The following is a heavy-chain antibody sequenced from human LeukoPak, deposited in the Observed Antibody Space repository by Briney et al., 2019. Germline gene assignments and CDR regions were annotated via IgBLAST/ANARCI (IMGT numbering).Heavy chain of an antibody. J-gene: IGHJ5*02. D-gene: IGHD2-2*01. CDR2: ISAYNGNT. CDR1: GYTFTSYG. V-gene: IGHV1-18*01. Sequence: PRASVKVSCKASGYTFTSYGISWVRQAPGQGLEWMGWISAYNGNTNYAQKLQGRVTMTTDTSTSTAYMELRSLRSDDTAVYYCGRQIVVVPKNWFDPWGQGTLVTVSS. CDR3: GRQIVVVPKNWFDP.